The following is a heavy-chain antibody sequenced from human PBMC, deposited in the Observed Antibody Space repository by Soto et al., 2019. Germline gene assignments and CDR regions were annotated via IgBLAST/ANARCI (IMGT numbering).Heavy chain of an antibody. D-gene: IGHD3-9*01. J-gene: IGHJ4*02. V-gene: IGHV1-46*01. Sequence: ASVKVSCKASGYTFTKFHIHWVRQAPGQGLEWMGMIDPSGGVTRDAQRFQGRITMTRDTSTDRVYMELSSLRSEDTAVYYCATDFETEDPGGTYYFDYWGQGTLVTVSS. CDR1: GYTFTKFH. CDR3: ATDFETEDPGGTYYFDY. CDR2: IDPSGGVT.